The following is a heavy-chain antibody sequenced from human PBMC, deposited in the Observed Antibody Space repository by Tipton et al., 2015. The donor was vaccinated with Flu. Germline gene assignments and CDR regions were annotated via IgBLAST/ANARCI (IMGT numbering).Heavy chain of an antibody. CDR3: AREGFDSSGYRAGDAFDI. CDR2: IYTSGST. D-gene: IGHD3-22*01. Sequence: LRLSCTVSGGSISSGSYYWSWIRQPAGKGLEWIGRIYTSGSTNYNPSLKSRVTISVDTSKNQFSLKLSSVTAADTAVYYYAREGFDSSGYRAGDAFDIWGQGTMVTVSS. CDR1: GGSISSGSYY. J-gene: IGHJ3*02. V-gene: IGHV4-61*02.